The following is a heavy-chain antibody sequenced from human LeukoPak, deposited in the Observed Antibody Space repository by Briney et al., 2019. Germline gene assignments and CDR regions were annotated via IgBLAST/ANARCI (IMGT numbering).Heavy chain of an antibody. Sequence: GGSLRLSCAASGFTFSNYAMHWVRQAPGKGLEWVSIISYDGSNKYYADSVKGRFTISRDNSKNTLYLQMNSLRADDTAVYYCARGRSGSHHFDSWGQGTLVTVPS. CDR2: ISYDGSNK. CDR3: ARGRSGSHHFDS. CDR1: GFTFSNYA. J-gene: IGHJ4*02. D-gene: IGHD3-10*01. V-gene: IGHV3-30*04.